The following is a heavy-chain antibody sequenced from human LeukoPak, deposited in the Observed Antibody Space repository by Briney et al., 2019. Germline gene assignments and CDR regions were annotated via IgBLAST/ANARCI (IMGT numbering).Heavy chain of an antibody. Sequence: GASVKVSCKASGYTFTGYYMHWVRQAPGQGLEWMGWINPNSGGTNYAQKFQGRVTMTRDTSISTAYMELIRLRSDDTAVYYCARAVDYYDSSGPDYWGQGTLVTVSS. J-gene: IGHJ4*02. D-gene: IGHD3-22*01. CDR3: ARAVDYYDSSGPDY. CDR1: GYTFTGYY. CDR2: INPNSGGT. V-gene: IGHV1-2*02.